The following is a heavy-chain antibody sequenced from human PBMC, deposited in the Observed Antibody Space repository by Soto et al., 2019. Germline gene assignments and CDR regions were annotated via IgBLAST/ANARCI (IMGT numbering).Heavy chain of an antibody. J-gene: IGHJ4*02. Sequence: QVQLVESGGGVVQTGRSLRLSCAASGFTFSSYGMHWVRQAPGKGLEWVAVISYDGSNKYYADSVKGRFTISRDNSKNTLYLQMNSLRAEDTAVYYCAKDDAWFGELSSYDYWGQGTLVTVSS. V-gene: IGHV3-30*18. CDR2: ISYDGSNK. D-gene: IGHD3-10*01. CDR1: GFTFSSYG. CDR3: AKDDAWFGELSSYDY.